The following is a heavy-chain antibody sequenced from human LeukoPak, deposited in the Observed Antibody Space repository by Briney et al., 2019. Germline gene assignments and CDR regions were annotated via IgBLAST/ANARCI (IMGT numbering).Heavy chain of an antibody. Sequence: ASVTVSCKASGGTFSSYTISWVRQAPGQGLEWTGRIIPIFGRANYAQKFQGRVTITADKSTSTAYMELSSLRSEDTAVYYCARTPVLLWFGEFDLWGQGTLVTVSS. D-gene: IGHD3-10*01. J-gene: IGHJ5*02. CDR1: GGTFSSYT. CDR2: IIPIFGRA. CDR3: ARTPVLLWFGEFDL. V-gene: IGHV1-69*02.